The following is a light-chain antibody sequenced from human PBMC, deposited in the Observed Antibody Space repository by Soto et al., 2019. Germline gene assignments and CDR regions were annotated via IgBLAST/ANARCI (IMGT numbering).Light chain of an antibody. Sequence: DIQMTQSPSTLSASVGDRVTITGRASQSISDWLAWYQQKPGQAPKLLIYKASSLESGVPSRFSGSGSGTEFTLTISSLQPDDVATYYCQQYSSYYMYTFGQGTKVDIK. CDR3: QQYSSYYMYT. V-gene: IGKV1-5*03. CDR2: KAS. J-gene: IGKJ2*01. CDR1: QSISDW.